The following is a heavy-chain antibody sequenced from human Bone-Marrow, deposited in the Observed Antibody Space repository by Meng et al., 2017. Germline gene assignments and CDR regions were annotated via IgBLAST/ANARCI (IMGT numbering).Heavy chain of an antibody. CDR2: ISGYNGNT. Sequence: GESLKISCKASGYTFTSYGISWLRQAPGQGPEWMGWISGYNGNTKYAQMLQGRVTMTTDTSTNTAYMELRNLRSDDTAVYYCARDGNGRDTWSWFDPWGQGNLVTVSS. CDR3: ARDGNGRDTWSWFDP. V-gene: IGHV1-18*01. J-gene: IGHJ5*02. CDR1: GYTFTSYG. D-gene: IGHD2-8*01.